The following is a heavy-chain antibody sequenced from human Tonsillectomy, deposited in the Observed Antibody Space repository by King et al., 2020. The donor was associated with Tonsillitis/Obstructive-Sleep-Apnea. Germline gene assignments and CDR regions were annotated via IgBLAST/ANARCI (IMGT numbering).Heavy chain of an antibody. J-gene: IGHJ3*01. D-gene: IGHD6-6*01. CDR2: ISYDGSNK. V-gene: IGHV3-30*04. CDR1: GFTFSNYA. Sequence: VQLVESGGGVVQPGRSLRLSCAASGFTFSNYAMHWVRQAPGKGLEWVAVISYDGSNKYYADSVKGRFTISRDNSKNTLYLQMNSLRAEDTAVYYCASQYSTPFWGQGTMVTVSS. CDR3: ASQYSTPF.